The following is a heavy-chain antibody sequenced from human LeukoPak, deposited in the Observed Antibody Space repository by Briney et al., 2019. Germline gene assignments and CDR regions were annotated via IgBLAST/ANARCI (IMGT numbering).Heavy chain of an antibody. Sequence: SGPTLVKPTQTLTLTCTFSGFSLSTSGVGVSWIRQPPGKALEWLALIYWDDDKRYSPSLKSRLTITKDTSKNQVVLTMTNMDPVDTATYYCARTDSSSWYEDYFDYWGQGTLVTVSS. CDR1: GFSLSTSGVG. J-gene: IGHJ4*02. CDR3: ARTDSSSWYEDYFDY. V-gene: IGHV2-5*02. D-gene: IGHD6-13*01. CDR2: IYWDDDK.